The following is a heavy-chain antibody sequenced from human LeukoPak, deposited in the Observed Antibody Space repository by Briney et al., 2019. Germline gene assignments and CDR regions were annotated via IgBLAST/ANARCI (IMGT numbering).Heavy chain of an antibody. CDR2: INPNSGGT. J-gene: IGHJ5*02. D-gene: IGHD3-10*01. V-gene: IGHV1-2*02. Sequence: ASVKVSCKASGYTFTGYYMHWVRQAPGQGLEWMGWINPNSGGTNYAQKFQGRVTMTRDTSISTAYMELSRLRSDDTAVYYCARVKLLWFGELPTPGYNWFDPWGQGTLVTVSS. CDR3: ARVKLLWFGELPTPGYNWFDP. CDR1: GYTFTGYY.